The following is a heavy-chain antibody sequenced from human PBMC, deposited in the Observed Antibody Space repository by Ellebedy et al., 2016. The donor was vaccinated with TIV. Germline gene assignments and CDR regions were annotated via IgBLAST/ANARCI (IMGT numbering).Heavy chain of an antibody. J-gene: IGHJ4*02. V-gene: IGHV3-33*01. CDR1: GFTFNDYG. CDR2: IWYDGSSE. D-gene: IGHD3-3*01. CDR3: ARDLRWDWSGQRIDY. Sequence: GESLKISCAASGFTFNDYGLHWVRQAPGEGLEWVAFIWYDGSSEYYADSVKVRFTISRDNSENTLYLQMNSLRAEDTAVYYCARDLRWDWSGQRIDYWGQGSLVTVSS.